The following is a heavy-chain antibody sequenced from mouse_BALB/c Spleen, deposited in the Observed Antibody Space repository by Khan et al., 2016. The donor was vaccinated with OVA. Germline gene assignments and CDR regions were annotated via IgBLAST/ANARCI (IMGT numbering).Heavy chain of an antibody. CDR2: ISYSGRT. Sequence: VQLKESGPGLVKPSQSLSLTCTVTGYSITSDYAWNWIRQFPENKLEWMGYISYSGRTSYNPSLKSRISITRDPSKNQFFLQLNSVTTEDTATYYCARSVTITTVVATDFDYWGQGTTLTVSS. D-gene: IGHD1-1*01. CDR1: GYSITSDYA. V-gene: IGHV3-2*02. J-gene: IGHJ2*01. CDR3: ARSVTITTVVATDFDY.